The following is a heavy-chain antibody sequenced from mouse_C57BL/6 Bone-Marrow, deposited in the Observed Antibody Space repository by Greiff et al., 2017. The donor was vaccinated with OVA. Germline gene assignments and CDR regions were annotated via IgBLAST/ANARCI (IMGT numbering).Heavy chain of an antibody. D-gene: IGHD1-1*01. CDR2: IYPGDGDT. CDR1: GYAFSSSW. Sequence: VQLVESGPELVKPGASVKISCKASGYAFSSSWMNWVKQRPGKGLEWIGRIYPGDGDTNYNGKFKGKATLTADKSSSTAYMQLSSLTSEDSAVYFCARPVVPSYYAMDYWGQGTSVTVSS. V-gene: IGHV1-82*01. CDR3: ARPVVPSYYAMDY. J-gene: IGHJ4*01.